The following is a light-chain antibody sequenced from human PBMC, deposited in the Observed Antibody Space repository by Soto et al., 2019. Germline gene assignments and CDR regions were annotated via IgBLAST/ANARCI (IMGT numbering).Light chain of an antibody. CDR2: EVT. CDR1: SCDIGSYNR. CDR3: SSYTNINTRACV. Sequence: QSVLTQPASVSGSPGQSITISCTVTSCDIGSYNRVSWDQQHPGKAPKLIIYEVTDRPSRVSNRFSGSKSGNTASLTISRLQAEDEAEYYCSSYTNINTRACVFGTGTKVTVL. J-gene: IGLJ1*01. V-gene: IGLV2-14*01.